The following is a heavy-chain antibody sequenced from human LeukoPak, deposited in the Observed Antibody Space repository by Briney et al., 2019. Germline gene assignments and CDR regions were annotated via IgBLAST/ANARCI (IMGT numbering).Heavy chain of an antibody. CDR1: GFTFSSYW. Sequence: GGSLRLSCAASGFTFSSYWMNWARHAPGKGLVWVSRIASDGSSTTYADSVKGRFSISRDNAKNTPYLQMNSLRVEDTAVYYCARGRPHGNDYWGQGTLVTVSS. V-gene: IGHV3-74*01. D-gene: IGHD4-23*01. CDR2: IASDGSST. J-gene: IGHJ4*02. CDR3: ARGRPHGNDY.